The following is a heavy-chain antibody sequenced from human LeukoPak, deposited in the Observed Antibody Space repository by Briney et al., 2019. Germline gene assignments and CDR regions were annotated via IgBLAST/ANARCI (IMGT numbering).Heavy chain of an antibody. CDR2: ISGSGGIT. CDR3: AKRLPFYYDY. Sequence: GGSLRLSCAASGFTFSSYDMSWVRQAPGKGLEWASAISGSGGITYYPDSEKGRFTVSRDNSKNTLYLQMNSLRAEDTAIYYCAKRLPFYYDYWGQGILVTVSS. J-gene: IGHJ4*02. V-gene: IGHV3-23*01. CDR1: GFTFSSYD. D-gene: IGHD5-18*01.